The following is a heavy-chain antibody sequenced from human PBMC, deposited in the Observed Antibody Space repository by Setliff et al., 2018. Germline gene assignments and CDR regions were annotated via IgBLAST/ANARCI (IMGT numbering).Heavy chain of an antibody. CDR2: IIPRFSTA. V-gene: IGHV1-69*13. J-gene: IGHJ6*03. CDR3: ARTARPNRYYNYMDV. D-gene: IGHD3-9*01. Sequence: SVKVSCKASGGTFTTYAITWVRQAPGQGLEWMGGIIPRFSTANIAQNFQGRVTISADESTSAVYMELSSLRSEDTAVYYCARTARPNRYYNYMDVWGKGTKVTVSS. CDR1: GGTFTTYA.